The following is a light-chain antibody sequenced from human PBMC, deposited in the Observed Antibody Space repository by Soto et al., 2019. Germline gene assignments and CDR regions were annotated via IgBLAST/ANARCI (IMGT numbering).Light chain of an antibody. J-gene: IGLJ2*01. Sequence: QSVLTQSPSASGTPGQRVSISCSGSTSNIGTNTVSWYQHVPGTAPKLLIYSNDQRPSAVPGRFSGSKSGTSASLAISGLLSEDEADYYCATWDDYLNVVFGGGTMLTVL. CDR1: TSNIGTNT. V-gene: IGLV1-44*01. CDR2: SND. CDR3: ATWDDYLNVV.